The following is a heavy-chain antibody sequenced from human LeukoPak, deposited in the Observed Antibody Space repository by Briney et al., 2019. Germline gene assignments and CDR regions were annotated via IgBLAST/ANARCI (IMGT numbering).Heavy chain of an antibody. CDR2: ISYDGSNK. Sequence: GGSLRLSWAASGFTFSSYGMHWVRQAPGKGLEWVAVISYDGSNKYYADSVKGRFTISRDNSKNTLYLQMNSLRAEDTAVYYCARGDYDILTGYYYGMDVWGQGTTVTVSS. J-gene: IGHJ6*02. D-gene: IGHD3-9*01. V-gene: IGHV3-30*03. CDR3: ARGDYDILTGYYYGMDV. CDR1: GFTFSSYG.